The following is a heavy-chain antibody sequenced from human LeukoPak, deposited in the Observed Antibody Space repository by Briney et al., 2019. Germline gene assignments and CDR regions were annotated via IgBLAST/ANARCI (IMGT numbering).Heavy chain of an antibody. CDR1: GFTFSSYA. CDR3: ARAPRYSSSHDY. Sequence: PGGSLRLSCAASGFTFSSYAMHWVRQAPGKGLEWVAVISYDGSNKYYADSVKGRFTIPRDNSKNTLYLQMNSLRAEDTAVYYCARAPRYSSSHDYWGQGTLVTVSS. V-gene: IGHV3-30-3*01. CDR2: ISYDGSNK. J-gene: IGHJ4*02. D-gene: IGHD6-13*01.